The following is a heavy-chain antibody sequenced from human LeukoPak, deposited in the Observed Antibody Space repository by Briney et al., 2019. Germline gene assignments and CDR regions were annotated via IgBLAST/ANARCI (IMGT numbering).Heavy chain of an antibody. CDR3: ARVIIGGGIAAPGAFDI. CDR2: IYYSGST. Sequence: PSETLSLTCTVSGGSISSYYWSWIRQPPGKGLEWIGYIYYSGSTNYNPSLKSRVTISVDTSKNQFSLKLSSVTAADTAVYYCARVIIGGGIAAPGAFDIWGRGTMVTVSS. D-gene: IGHD6-6*01. J-gene: IGHJ3*02. V-gene: IGHV4-59*01. CDR1: GGSISSYY.